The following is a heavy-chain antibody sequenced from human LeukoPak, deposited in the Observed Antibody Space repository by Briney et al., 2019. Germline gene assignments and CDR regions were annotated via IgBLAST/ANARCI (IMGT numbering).Heavy chain of an antibody. J-gene: IGHJ4*02. CDR3: ARAATVTAESVFGY. CDR2: NNSNGYSK. V-gene: IGHV3-64*01. Sequence: GVSLRLFCVASGFTFSSYAKHCVRQTPGKGLEYVLDNNSNGYSKHYANSVKGRFTISRDNYKHTLYLQMGSLRTGNMAVYYCARAATVTAESVFGYWRQGTLVTV. D-gene: IGHD4-17*01. CDR1: GFTFSSYA.